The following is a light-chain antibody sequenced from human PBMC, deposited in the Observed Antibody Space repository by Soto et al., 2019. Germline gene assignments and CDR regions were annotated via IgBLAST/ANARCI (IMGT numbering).Light chain of an antibody. V-gene: IGKV3D-11*02. CDR2: DAS. J-gene: IGKJ1*01. CDR1: QSVRSN. CDR3: QHRSNWQRT. Sequence: IVMTQPPATLSVSPGERPTLSCMASQSVRSNLAWYQQKPGQAPRLLIYDASNRATGIPARFSGSGSGTDFTLTISSLESEDFAVYYCQHRSNWQRTFGQGTKVDI.